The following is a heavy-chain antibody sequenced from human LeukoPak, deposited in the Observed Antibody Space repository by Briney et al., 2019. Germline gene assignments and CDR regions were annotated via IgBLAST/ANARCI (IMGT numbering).Heavy chain of an antibody. D-gene: IGHD3-22*01. CDR1: GGSISSYY. J-gene: IGHJ4*02. CDR2: IYYSGST. CDR3: ARDTAYYYDSSGHYPYFDY. V-gene: IGHV4-30-4*01. Sequence: PSETLSLTCTVSGGSISSYYWSWIRQPPGKGLEWIGYIYYSGSTYYNPSLKSRVTISVDTSKNQFSLKLSSVTAADTAVYYCARDTAYYYDSSGHYPYFDYWGQGTLVTVSS.